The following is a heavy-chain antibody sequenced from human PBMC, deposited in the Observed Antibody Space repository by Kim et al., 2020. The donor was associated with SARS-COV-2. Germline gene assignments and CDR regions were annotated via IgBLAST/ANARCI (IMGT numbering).Heavy chain of an antibody. D-gene: IGHD1-1*01. V-gene: IGHV3-23*01. CDR3: AKTRAYNFGRGHFDY. Sequence: GGSLRLSCAASGFTFSTYAMNWVRQAPGKGLEWVSSLLPSGGDPSYADSVRGRVTISRDNSKNTLYLQMHSLIVEDTAIYYCAKTRAYNFGRGHFDYWGQGILVAVSS. CDR2: LLPSGGDP. CDR1: GFTFSTYA. J-gene: IGHJ4*02.